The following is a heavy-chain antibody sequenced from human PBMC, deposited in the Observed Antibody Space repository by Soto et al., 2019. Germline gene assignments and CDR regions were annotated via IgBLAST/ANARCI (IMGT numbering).Heavy chain of an antibody. CDR2: IHYSGST. Sequence: QVQLQESGPGLVKPSQTLSLTCTVSGGSISSGGFYWSWIRQHPGKGLEWIGYIHYSGSTYYNPSLKSRVTISVDTSEGQFSLKVSSVTAADTAVYYCAREAAKGYNYWAFDYWGQGTLVTVSS. CDR3: AREAAKGYNYWAFDY. V-gene: IGHV4-31*03. CDR1: GGSISSGGFY. D-gene: IGHD5-12*01. J-gene: IGHJ4*02.